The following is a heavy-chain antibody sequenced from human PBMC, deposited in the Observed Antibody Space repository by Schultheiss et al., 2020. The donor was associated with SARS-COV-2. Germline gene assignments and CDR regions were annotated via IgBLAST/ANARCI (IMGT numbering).Heavy chain of an antibody. CDR2: IYSGGST. D-gene: IGHD6-6*01. CDR1: GFTVSSNY. Sequence: GGSLRLSCAASGFTVSSNYMSWVRQAPGKGLEWVSVIYSGGSTYYADSVKGRFTISRDNSKNTLYLQMNSLRAEDTAVYYCARDSLVAVRSSPWDYYYYGMDVWGQGTTVTVSS. V-gene: IGHV3-66*02. J-gene: IGHJ6*02. CDR3: ARDSLVAVRSSPWDYYYYGMDV.